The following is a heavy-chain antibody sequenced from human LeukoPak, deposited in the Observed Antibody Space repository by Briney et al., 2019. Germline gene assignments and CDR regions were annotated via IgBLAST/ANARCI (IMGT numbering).Heavy chain of an antibody. J-gene: IGHJ6*03. D-gene: IGHD1/OR15-1a*01. CDR2: INPNSGGT. Sequence: ASVKVSCKASGYTFTGYYMHWVRQAPGQGLEWMGRINPNSGGTNYAQKFQGRVTMTRDTSISTAYMELSRLRSDDTAVYYCAREPTTTYYHMDVWGKGTTVTVSS. CDR1: GYTFTGYY. V-gene: IGHV1-2*06. CDR3: AREPTTTYYHMDV.